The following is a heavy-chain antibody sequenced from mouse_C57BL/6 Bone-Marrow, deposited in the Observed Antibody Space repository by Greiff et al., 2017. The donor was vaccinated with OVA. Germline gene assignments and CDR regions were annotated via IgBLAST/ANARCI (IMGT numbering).Heavy chain of an antibody. J-gene: IGHJ1*03. CDR2: INPNYGTT. CDR3: ARSSYDGYPPYWYFDV. Sequence: EVQVVESGPELVKPGASVKISCKASGYSFTDYNMNWVKQSNGKSLEWIGVINPNYGTTSYNQKFKGKATLTVDQSYRTAYMQLNSLTSEDSAVYYGARSSYDGYPPYWYFDVWGTGTTVTVSS. V-gene: IGHV1-39*01. CDR1: GYSFTDYN. D-gene: IGHD2-3*01.